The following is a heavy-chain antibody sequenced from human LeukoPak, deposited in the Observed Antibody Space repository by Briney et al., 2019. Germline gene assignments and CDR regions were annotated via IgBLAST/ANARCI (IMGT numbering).Heavy chain of an antibody. CDR1: GFNFGSSS. D-gene: IGHD3-10*01. CDR2: ISSSSTTI. J-gene: IGHJ2*01. Sequence: GGSLRLSCAASGFNFGSSSMNWVRQTPGKGLEWISYISSSSTTIYYADSVKGRFTISRDNAKNSLDLQMNSLRDEDTAVYYCARGRSGWYFDLWGRGTLVTVSS. CDR3: ARGRSGWYFDL. V-gene: IGHV3-48*02.